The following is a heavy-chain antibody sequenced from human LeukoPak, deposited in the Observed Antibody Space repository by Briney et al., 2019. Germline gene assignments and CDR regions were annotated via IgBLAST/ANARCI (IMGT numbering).Heavy chain of an antibody. J-gene: IGHJ4*02. Sequence: GGSLRLSCAASGFTFRNYGMHWVRQAPGRGLEWVALIWYDGSNKYYADSVKGRFTISRDNSKNMLYLQMNSLRTEDTAVYYCATLRSDSSGWYYFDYWGQGTLVTVSS. V-gene: IGHV3-30*02. D-gene: IGHD6-19*01. CDR2: IWYDGSNK. CDR3: ATLRSDSSGWYYFDY. CDR1: GFTFRNYG.